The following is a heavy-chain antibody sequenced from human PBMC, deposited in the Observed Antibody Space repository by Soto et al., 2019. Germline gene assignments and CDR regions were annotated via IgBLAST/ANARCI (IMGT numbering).Heavy chain of an antibody. J-gene: IGHJ4*02. Sequence: GASVKVSCKASGGTFSSYAISWVRQAPGQGLEWMGGIIPIFGIANNAQKFQGRVTITADESTSTAYMELRSLRSEDTAVYYCARXAVERSEYSRSSSPARYWGQGTLVTVSS. D-gene: IGHD6-6*01. V-gene: IGHV1-69*13. CDR2: IIPIFGIA. CDR3: ARXAVERSEYSRSSSPARY. CDR1: GGTFSSYA.